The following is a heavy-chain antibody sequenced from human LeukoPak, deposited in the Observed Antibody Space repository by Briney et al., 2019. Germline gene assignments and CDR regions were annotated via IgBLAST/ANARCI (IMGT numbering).Heavy chain of an antibody. CDR3: ARGYCSGGSCYYLGPNAFDI. Sequence: PGGSLRLSCAASGFTFSSYWMSWVRQAPGKGLGWVANIKQDGSEKYYVDSVKGRFTISRDNAKNSLYLQMNSLRAEDTAVYYCARGYCSGGSCYYLGPNAFDIWGQGTMVTVSS. CDR2: IKQDGSEK. CDR1: GFTFSSYW. J-gene: IGHJ3*02. D-gene: IGHD2-15*01. V-gene: IGHV3-7*04.